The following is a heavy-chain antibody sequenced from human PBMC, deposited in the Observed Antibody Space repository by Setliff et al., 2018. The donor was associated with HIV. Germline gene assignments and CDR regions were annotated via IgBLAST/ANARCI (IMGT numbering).Heavy chain of an antibody. CDR1: GYTFTSYG. D-gene: IGHD6-19*01. J-gene: IGHJ4*02. CDR3: ARGVSQAYTYGSGAYYYFDF. V-gene: IGHV1-18*01. Sequence: ASVKVSCKASGYTFTSYGISWVRQAPGQGLEWMGWISAYNGNTNYAQKFQGRVTMTTDTSTSTAYMELRSLRFDDTAVYFCARGVSQAYTYGSGAYYYFDFWGLGTLVTVSS. CDR2: ISAYNGNT.